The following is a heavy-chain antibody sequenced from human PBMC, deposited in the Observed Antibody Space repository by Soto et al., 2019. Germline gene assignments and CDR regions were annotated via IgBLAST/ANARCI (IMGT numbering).Heavy chain of an antibody. D-gene: IGHD3-16*01. Sequence: QAHLEQSGAEVKRPGASVKVSCKASGYTFSDFDINWLRQASGQGPEWMGWMNAKSGDTFFAQRFQGKFNMTWDTSLSTAYMEVGSLTSDXXXXXYCARGNPFNYAGXXXWGQGTXXXXSS. V-gene: IGHV1-8*01. J-gene: IGHJ6*02. CDR3: ARGNPFNYAGXXX. CDR1: GYTFSDFD. CDR2: MNAKSGDT.